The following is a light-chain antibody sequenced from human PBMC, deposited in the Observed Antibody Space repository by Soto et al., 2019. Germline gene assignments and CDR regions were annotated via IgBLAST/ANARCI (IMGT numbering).Light chain of an antibody. CDR3: GSYTSSSTHV. Sequence: QCVLTQPASVNRAPGQSITISCTGTSSDVGGYNYVSWYQQHPGKAPKLMIYDVSNRPSGVSNRFSGSKSGNTASLTISGLQAEDEADYYCGSYTSSSTHVFGTGTKVTV. J-gene: IGLJ1*01. CDR2: DVS. V-gene: IGLV2-14*01. CDR1: SSDVGGYNY.